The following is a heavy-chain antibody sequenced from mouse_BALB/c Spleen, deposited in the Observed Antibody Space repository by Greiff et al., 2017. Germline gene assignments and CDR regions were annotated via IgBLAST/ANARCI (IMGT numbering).Heavy chain of an antibody. V-gene: IGHV1S41*01. J-gene: IGHJ2*01. CDR3: ARWDYDGYYFDY. CDR2: IAPGSGST. D-gene: IGHD2-4*01. CDR1: GYTFTSYW. Sequence: DLVKPGASVTLSCKASGYTFTSYWINWIKQRPGQVLEWIGRIAPGSGSTYYNEMFKGKATLTVDTSSSTAYIQLSSLSSEDSAVYFCARWDYDGYYFDYWGQGTTLTVSS.